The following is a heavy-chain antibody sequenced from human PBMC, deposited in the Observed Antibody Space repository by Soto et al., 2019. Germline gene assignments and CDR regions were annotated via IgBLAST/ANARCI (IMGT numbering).Heavy chain of an antibody. J-gene: IGHJ5*02. Sequence: SETLSLTCTVSGASISSYYWNWIRQSPGKGLEWIGHIYYNGNTKYNPFLESRLTISVDTSKNQFSLELNSVTAADTAGYFCARRAVAGDALRENNWFDPWGQETLVTVSS. V-gene: IGHV4-59*01. CDR3: ARRAVAGDALRENNWFDP. D-gene: IGHD3-16*01. CDR1: GASISSYY. CDR2: IYYNGNT.